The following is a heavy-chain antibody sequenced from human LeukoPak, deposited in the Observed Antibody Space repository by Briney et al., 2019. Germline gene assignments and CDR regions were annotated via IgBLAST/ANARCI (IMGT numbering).Heavy chain of an antibody. Sequence: GGSLRLSCAASGFTFDDYAMHWVRQAPGKGLEWVSGISWNSGSIGYADSVKGRFSISRDNAKNSLYLQMSSLRAEDTALYYCALAVAERGLAYYFDYWGQGTLVTVSS. CDR3: ALAVAERGLAYYFDY. CDR2: ISWNSGSI. J-gene: IGHJ4*02. D-gene: IGHD6-19*01. V-gene: IGHV3-9*01. CDR1: GFTFDDYA.